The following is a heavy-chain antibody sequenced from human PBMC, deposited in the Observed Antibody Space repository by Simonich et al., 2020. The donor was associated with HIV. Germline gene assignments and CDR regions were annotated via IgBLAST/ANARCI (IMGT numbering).Heavy chain of an antibody. CDR3: ASTSGVWFGEGWYFDL. D-gene: IGHD3-10*01. CDR1: GYSFTSYG. Sequence: QVQLVQSGAEVKKPGASVKVSCKASGYSFTSYGINWGGQAPGQGLEWMGWLSAYNGNTNYAQKFQGRATMTTDTSTSTAYMELRSLRSDDTAVYYCASTSGVWFGEGWYFDLWGRGTLVTVSS. V-gene: IGHV1-18*01. J-gene: IGHJ2*01. CDR2: LSAYNGNT.